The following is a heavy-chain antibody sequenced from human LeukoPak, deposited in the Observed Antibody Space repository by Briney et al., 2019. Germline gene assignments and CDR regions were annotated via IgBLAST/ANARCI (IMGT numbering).Heavy chain of an antibody. CDR2: IRSKANNYAT. Sequence: GSLRLSCADSGFTFSGSAMHWVRQASGKGLEWVGRIRSKANNYATAYAASGKGRFTISRDDSKNTAYLQMNSLKTEDTAVYYCTRTNCSGTSCYGHWGQGTLVTVSS. D-gene: IGHD2-2*01. CDR3: TRTNCSGTSCYGH. CDR1: GFTFSGSA. V-gene: IGHV3-73*01. J-gene: IGHJ4*02.